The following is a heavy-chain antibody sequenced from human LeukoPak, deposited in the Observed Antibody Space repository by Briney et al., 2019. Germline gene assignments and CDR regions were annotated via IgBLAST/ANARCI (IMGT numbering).Heavy chain of an antibody. CDR2: IWYDGSNK. Sequence: SGGSLRLSCAASAFTFSTYGMHWVRQAPGKGLEWVAVIWYDGSNKYYADSVKGRFTISRDNSKNTLYLQMNSLRAEDTAVYYCASHPDPSYCSSTSCYAQIDYWGQGTLVTVPS. CDR3: ASHPDPSYCSSTSCYAQIDY. CDR1: AFTFSTYG. D-gene: IGHD2-2*01. J-gene: IGHJ4*02. V-gene: IGHV3-33*01.